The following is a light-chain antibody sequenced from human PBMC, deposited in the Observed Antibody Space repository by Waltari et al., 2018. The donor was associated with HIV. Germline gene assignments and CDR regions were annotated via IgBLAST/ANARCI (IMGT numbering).Light chain of an antibody. V-gene: IGLV2-23*02. Sequence: QSALTQPASVSGSPGQSITISCTGTSSNIVTYNLVSLHKHHPGKAPKTLIYEVSQRPSGVSNRFSGSKSGNTASLTISGLQAEDEADYYCCSYAGSSTLVFGGGTKVTVL. CDR2: EVS. CDR3: CSYAGSSTLV. CDR1: SSNIVTYNL. J-gene: IGLJ3*02.